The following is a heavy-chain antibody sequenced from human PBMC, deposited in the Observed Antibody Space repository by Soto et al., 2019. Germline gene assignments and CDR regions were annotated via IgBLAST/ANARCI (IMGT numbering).Heavy chain of an antibody. Sequence: SETLSLTCSVSGGSVSDKTYYWSWIRQPLGKRLEWIGYVYYSGTTNYNPSLKSRVTISVDLSKNRFSLRLSSVTTADTALYYCARTTAVPNTLRSRYFFDYWGQGTLVTVSS. D-gene: IGHD4-17*01. CDR3: ARTTAVPNTLRSRYFFDY. J-gene: IGHJ4*02. V-gene: IGHV4-61*01. CDR2: VYYSGTT. CDR1: GGSVSDKTYY.